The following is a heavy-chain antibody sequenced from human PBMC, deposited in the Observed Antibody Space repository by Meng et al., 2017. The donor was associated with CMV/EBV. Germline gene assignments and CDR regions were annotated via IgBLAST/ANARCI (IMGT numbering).Heavy chain of an antibody. CDR2: IYYSGST. J-gene: IGHJ6*02. Sequence: SETLSLTCTVSGGSISRYYWSWIRQPPGKGLEWIGYIYYSGSTNYNPSLKSRVTISVDTSKNQFSLRLSSVTAADTAVYYCARGAGYSSSWYPYYYGMDVWGQGTTVTVSS. D-gene: IGHD6-13*01. V-gene: IGHV4-59*01. CDR1: GGSISRYY. CDR3: ARGAGYSSSWYPYYYGMDV.